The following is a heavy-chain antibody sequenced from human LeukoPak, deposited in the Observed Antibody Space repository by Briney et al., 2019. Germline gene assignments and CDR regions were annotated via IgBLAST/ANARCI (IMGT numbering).Heavy chain of an antibody. J-gene: IGHJ3*02. CDR2: FYHSGIT. Sequence: KDSETLSLTCTVSGYSISSGYFWGWIRQPPGKGLEWIGSFYHSGITYYNPSLKSRVTISVEMSKNQFSLKLSSVTAADTAVYYCAREATYYYDSSGYYDGQDAFDIWGQGTMVTVSS. CDR1: GYSISSGYF. V-gene: IGHV4-38-2*02. D-gene: IGHD3-22*01. CDR3: AREATYYYDSSGYYDGQDAFDI.